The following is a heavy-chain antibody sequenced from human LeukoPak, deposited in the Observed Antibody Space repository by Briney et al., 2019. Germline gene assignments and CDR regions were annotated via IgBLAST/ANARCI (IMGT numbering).Heavy chain of an antibody. V-gene: IGHV4-61*02. D-gene: IGHD2-2*02. CDR2: IYTSGST. CDR1: GGSISSGSYY. CDR3: ARGIIVVAPAAIPHYYMDV. J-gene: IGHJ6*03. Sequence: SQTLSLTCTVSGGSISSGSYYWSWIRQPAGKGLEWIGRIYTSGSTNYNPSLKSRVTISVDTSKNQFSLKLSSVTAADTAVYYCARGIIVVAPAAIPHYYMDVWGKGTTVTVSS.